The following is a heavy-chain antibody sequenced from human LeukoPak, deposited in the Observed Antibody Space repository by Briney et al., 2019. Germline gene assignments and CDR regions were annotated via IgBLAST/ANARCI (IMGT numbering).Heavy chain of an antibody. CDR2: TYHSGST. CDR3: ARATTKLAAAGPHYYYYYMDV. V-gene: IGHV4-38-2*02. CDR1: GYSISSGYY. Sequence: SGPGLVKPSETLSLTCTVSGYSISSGYYWGWIRQPPGKGLEWIGSTYHSGSTYYNPSLKSRVTMSVDTSKNQFSLKLSSVTAADTAVYYCARATTKLAAAGPHYYYYYMDVWGKGTTVTVSS. J-gene: IGHJ6*03. D-gene: IGHD6-13*01.